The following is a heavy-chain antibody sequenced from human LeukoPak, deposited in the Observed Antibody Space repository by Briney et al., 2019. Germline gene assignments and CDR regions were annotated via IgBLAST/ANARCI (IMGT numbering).Heavy chain of an antibody. J-gene: IGHJ4*02. CDR1: GFSFSGYG. Sequence: GGSLRLSCAASGFSFSGYGMHWVGQAPGKGLEWVAVISYDGNNKYYADSVKGRFTISRDNSKNTLYLQMNSLRAEDTAVYYCATPNGYCSSINCTLHYWGQGTLVTVSS. CDR3: ATPNGYCSSINCTLHY. D-gene: IGHD2-2*01. V-gene: IGHV3-30*19. CDR2: ISYDGNNK.